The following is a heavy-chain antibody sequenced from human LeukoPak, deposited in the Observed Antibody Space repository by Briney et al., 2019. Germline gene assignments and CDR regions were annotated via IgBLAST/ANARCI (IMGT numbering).Heavy chain of an antibody. D-gene: IGHD6-19*01. CDR2: INPSGGST. CDR1: GYTFTSYY. CDR3: ARLSSGWSGWKYYFDY. V-gene: IGHV1-46*01. J-gene: IGHJ4*02. Sequence: ASVNVSCKASGYTFTSYYMHWVRQAPGQGLEWMGIINPSGGSTSYAQKFQGRVTMTRDTSTSTVYMELSSLRSEDTAVYYCARLSSGWSGWKYYFDYWGQGTLVTVSS.